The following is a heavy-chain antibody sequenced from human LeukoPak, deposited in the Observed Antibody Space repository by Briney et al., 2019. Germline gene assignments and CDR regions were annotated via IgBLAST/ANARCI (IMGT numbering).Heavy chain of an antibody. V-gene: IGHV1-18*01. Sequence: ASVKVSCKASGYTFTTYGFTWVRQAPGQGLEWMGWISAYNGNTNYAQKLQGRVTMTTDTSTSTAYMGVRSLRSDDTAVYYCARSDSSGRYGGYYYYYYMDVWGKGTTVTVSS. CDR1: GYTFTTYG. CDR2: ISAYNGNT. J-gene: IGHJ6*03. D-gene: IGHD6-19*01. CDR3: ARSDSSGRYGGYYYYYYMDV.